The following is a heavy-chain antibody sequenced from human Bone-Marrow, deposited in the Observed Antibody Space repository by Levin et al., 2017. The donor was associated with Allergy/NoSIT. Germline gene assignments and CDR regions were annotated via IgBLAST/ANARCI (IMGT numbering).Heavy chain of an antibody. Sequence: GASVKVSCQASGYTFTAYGFSWVRQAPGQGLEWMGWISAYSGHTTYAQKFQDRVTMTTDTSTNTAYMQLWSLRPDDTAVYYCARYFPYYPADYWGQGTLITVSS. CDR1: GYTFTAYG. D-gene: IGHD3-22*01. J-gene: IGHJ4*02. CDR2: ISAYSGHT. V-gene: IGHV1-18*01. CDR3: ARYFPYYPADY.